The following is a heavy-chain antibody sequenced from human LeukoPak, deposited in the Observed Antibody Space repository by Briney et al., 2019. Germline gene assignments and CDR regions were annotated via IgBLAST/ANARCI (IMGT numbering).Heavy chain of an antibody. D-gene: IGHD4-11*01. Sequence: SQTLSLTCAISGDSVSSNSATWNWIRQSPSRDLEWLGRTYYRSKWYNDFAVSVKSRITINPDTSKNHFSLHLNSVTPEDTAIYYCARADLTTQVYWFDPWGQGTLVTVSS. J-gene: IGHJ5*02. CDR2: TYYRSKWYN. CDR1: GDSVSSNSAT. CDR3: ARADLTTQVYWFDP. V-gene: IGHV6-1*01.